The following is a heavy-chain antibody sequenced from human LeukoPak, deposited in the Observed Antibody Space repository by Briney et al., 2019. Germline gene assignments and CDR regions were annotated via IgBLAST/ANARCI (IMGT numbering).Heavy chain of an antibody. CDR1: GFTFSNYA. CDR3: AKDLFSGSGRAGNMDV. V-gene: IGHV3-30*07. J-gene: IGHJ6*03. D-gene: IGHD3-10*01. CDR2: ISYDGSNK. Sequence: GRSLRLSCAASGFTFSNYAMHWVRQAPGKGLEWVAVISYDGSNKKYADSVKGRFTIFRDNSQNTLYLQMNSLRAEDTAVYYCAKDLFSGSGRAGNMDVWGNGTTVIVSS.